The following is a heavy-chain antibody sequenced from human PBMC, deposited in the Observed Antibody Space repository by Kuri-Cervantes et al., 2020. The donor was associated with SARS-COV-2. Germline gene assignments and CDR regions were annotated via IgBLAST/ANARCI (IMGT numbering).Heavy chain of an antibody. D-gene: IGHD2-15*01. J-gene: IGHJ4*02. Sequence: ASVKVSCKASGYTFTSYYMHWVRQAPGQGLEWMGIINPSGGSTSYAQKFQGRVTMTRDTSTSTAYMELRSLRSDDTAVYYCARERSTLLSFDYWGQGTLVTVSS. V-gene: IGHV1-46*01. CDR2: INPSGGST. CDR3: ARERSTLLSFDY. CDR1: GYTFTSYY.